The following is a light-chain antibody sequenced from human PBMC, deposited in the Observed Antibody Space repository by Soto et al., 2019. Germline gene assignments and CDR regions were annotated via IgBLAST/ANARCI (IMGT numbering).Light chain of an antibody. Sequence: EIVMTQSPATLSVSPGDRATLSCRASQSVGSNVAWYQQQPGQAPRLLIYGASTRAAGIPARFSGSGSETGFTLTISSLQSEDVAIYYCQQWIRWTFGQGTRLELK. CDR3: QQWIRWT. CDR1: QSVGSN. V-gene: IGKV3-15*01. CDR2: GAS. J-gene: IGKJ1*01.